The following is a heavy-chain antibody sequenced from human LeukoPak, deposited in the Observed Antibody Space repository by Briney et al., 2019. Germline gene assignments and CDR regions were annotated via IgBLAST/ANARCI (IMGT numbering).Heavy chain of an antibody. CDR2: IYYSGST. CDR1: GGSLSSYY. J-gene: IGHJ3*02. D-gene: IGHD3-3*01. CDR3: ARDGGGTIFGVVTMGAFDI. Sequence: PPETLSLTCTVSGGSLSSYYWSWIRQPPGKGLEWMGCIYYSGSTTYNPPLKSRVTISVDTSKNQFSVKLSSVTAADTAVYYCARDGGGTIFGVVTMGAFDIWDQGTMVTVYS. V-gene: IGHV4-59*01.